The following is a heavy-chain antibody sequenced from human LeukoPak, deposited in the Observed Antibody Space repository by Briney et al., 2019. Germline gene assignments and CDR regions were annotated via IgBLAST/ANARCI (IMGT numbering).Heavy chain of an antibody. CDR1: GFTFSSYS. CDR2: ISSSSSYI. CDR3: ARARTHICSSTSCYPNAFDI. J-gene: IGHJ3*02. Sequence: GGSLRLSCAASGFTFSSYSMNWVRQAPGKGLEWVSSISSSSSYIYYADSVKGRFTISRDNAKNSLYLQMNSLRAEDTAVYYCARARTHICSSTSCYPNAFDIWGQGTMVTVSS. D-gene: IGHD2-2*01. V-gene: IGHV3-21*01.